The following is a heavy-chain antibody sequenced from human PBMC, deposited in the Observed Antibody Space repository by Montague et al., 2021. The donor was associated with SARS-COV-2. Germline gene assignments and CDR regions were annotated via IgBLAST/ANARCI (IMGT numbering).Heavy chain of an antibody. D-gene: IGHD4-11*01. J-gene: IGHJ4*02. Sequence: TLSLTCTVSGDSITSGGYFWNWIRQHPGKGLEYIGAISYSGSTYYKPSLTSRVSISMDTSKNAFSLSLHSVTAADTAVYFCAASGRRGYSNPFHHCGRGSLGTVSS. CDR3: AASGRRGYSNPFHH. CDR1: GDSITSGGYF. V-gene: IGHV4-31*03. CDR2: ISYSGST.